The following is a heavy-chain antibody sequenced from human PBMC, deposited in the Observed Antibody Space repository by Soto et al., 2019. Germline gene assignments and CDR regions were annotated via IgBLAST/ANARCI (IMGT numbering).Heavy chain of an antibody. J-gene: IGHJ4*02. CDR2: VSGSGDST. D-gene: IGHD2-21*02. Sequence: EVQLLESGGGLAQPGGSLRLSCAASAFTFSSYAMSWVRQAPGKGLEWVSAVSGSGDSTYYADSVKGRFTISRDNSKNTLYLQMNSLRAEDRALYYCAKGRASDCPGCTQDYWGQGTLVTVSS. CDR3: AKGRASDCPGCTQDY. CDR1: AFTFSSYA. V-gene: IGHV3-23*01.